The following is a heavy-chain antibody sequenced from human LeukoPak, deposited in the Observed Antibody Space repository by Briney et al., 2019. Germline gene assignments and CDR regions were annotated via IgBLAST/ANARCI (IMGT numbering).Heavy chain of an antibody. CDR2: INSDGSST. J-gene: IGHJ6*02. V-gene: IGHV3-74*01. D-gene: IGHD3-22*01. CDR1: GFTFSSSW. CDR3: ARDVYYDSSQSYGMDV. Sequence: GGSLRLSCAASGFTFSSSWMHWVRQAPGKGLVWVSRINSDGSSTSYADSVKGRFTISRDNAKNTLYLQMNSLRAEDTAVYYCARDVYYDSSQSYGMDVWGQGTTVTVSS.